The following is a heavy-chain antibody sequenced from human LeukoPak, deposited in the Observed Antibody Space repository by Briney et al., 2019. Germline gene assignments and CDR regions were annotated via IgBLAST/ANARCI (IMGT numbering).Heavy chain of an antibody. CDR3: ARVEVYCSSTSCSPLGILDY. D-gene: IGHD2-2*01. V-gene: IGHV1-18*01. Sequence: GASVKVSCKASGYTFTSYGISWVRQAPGQGLEWMGWISAYNGNTNYAQKLQGRVTMTTDTSTSTAYMELRSLRSDDTAVYYCARVEVYCSSTSCSPLGILDYWGQGTLVTVSS. CDR1: GYTFTSYG. CDR2: ISAYNGNT. J-gene: IGHJ4*02.